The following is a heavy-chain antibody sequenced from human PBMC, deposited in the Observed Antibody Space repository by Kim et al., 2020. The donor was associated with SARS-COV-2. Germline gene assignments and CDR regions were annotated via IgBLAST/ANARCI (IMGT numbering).Heavy chain of an antibody. V-gene: IGHV3-11*03. D-gene: IGHD3-16*01. CDR1: GFSFGDFY. CDR2: ISSDSTHT. J-gene: IGHJ3*01. CDR3: ARVGGGVSLDV. Sequence: GGSLRLSCAASGFSFGDFYMSWIRQAPGKGLEWLSYISSDSTHTNYADSVKGRFTISRDNANNALYLQMSSLRAEDTAVYYCARVGGGVSLDVWGQGTMVTVSP.